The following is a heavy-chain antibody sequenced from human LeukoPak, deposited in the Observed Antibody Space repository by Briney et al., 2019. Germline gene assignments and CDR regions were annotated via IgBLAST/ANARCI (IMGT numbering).Heavy chain of an antibody. Sequence: ASVKVSCKAPGYTFSRHWMHWVRQAPGQGLEWMGWINANTGNPTYAQGFTGRVVFSLDTSVSTAYLQINSLKAEDTAVYYCARDIGALTTQVPPDAFDIWGQGTMVTVSS. V-gene: IGHV7-4-1*02. D-gene: IGHD6-6*01. CDR2: INANTGNP. CDR1: GYTFSRHW. CDR3: ARDIGALTTQVPPDAFDI. J-gene: IGHJ3*02.